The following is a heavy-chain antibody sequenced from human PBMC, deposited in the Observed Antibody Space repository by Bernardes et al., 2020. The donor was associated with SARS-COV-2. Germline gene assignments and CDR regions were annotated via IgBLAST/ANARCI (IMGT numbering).Heavy chain of an antibody. J-gene: IGHJ4*02. CDR2: IYTSGST. V-gene: IGHV4-4*07. CDR3: ARAGITIFGVRIQGGFDY. CDR1: GGSISSYY. D-gene: IGHD3-3*01. Sequence: SETLSLTCTASGGSISSYYWSWIRQPAGKGLEWIGRIYTSGSTNYNPSLKSRVTMSVDTSKNQFSLKLSSVTAADTAVYYCARAGITIFGVRIQGGFDYWGQGTLVTVSS.